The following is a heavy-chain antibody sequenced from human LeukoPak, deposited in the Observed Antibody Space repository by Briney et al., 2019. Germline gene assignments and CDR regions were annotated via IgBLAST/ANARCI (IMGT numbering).Heavy chain of an antibody. CDR3: ARLGYGSGSYLPYYFDY. Sequence: SETLSLTCTVSGDSISSYYWSWIRQPPGKGLEWIGYIYYSGSTNYNPSLKSRVTISVDTSKNQFSLKLSSLTAADTAVYYCARLGYGSGSYLPYYFDYWGQGTLVTVSS. D-gene: IGHD3-10*01. J-gene: IGHJ4*02. V-gene: IGHV4-59*08. CDR2: IYYSGST. CDR1: GDSISSYY.